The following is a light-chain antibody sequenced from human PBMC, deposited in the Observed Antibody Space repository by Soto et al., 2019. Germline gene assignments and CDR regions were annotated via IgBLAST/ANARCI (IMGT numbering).Light chain of an antibody. J-gene: IGLJ1*01. CDR1: SSDVGGYSY. V-gene: IGLV2-11*01. CDR3: CSYVGRYSFV. Sequence: QSVLTQPRSVSGSPGQSVTISCTGTSSDVGGYSYVSWYQQHPGKAPKVMIYDVSKRPSGVPDRFSGSKSGNTASLTISGLEAYDEADYGCCSYVGRYSFVLGRGTKGTV. CDR2: DVS.